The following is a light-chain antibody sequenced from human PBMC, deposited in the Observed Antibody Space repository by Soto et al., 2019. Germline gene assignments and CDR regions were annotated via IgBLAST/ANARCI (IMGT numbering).Light chain of an antibody. CDR2: AVS. J-gene: IGKJ5*01. CDR1: QGINNW. V-gene: IGKV1-12*01. Sequence: DIQMTQSPSSVSASVGDRVTITCRASQGINNWLAWYQQKPGKAPELLIYAVSYLQSGVPSRFSGSGSGTDFTLTISSLQPEDIATYYCQQYDNLPITFGQGTRLEIK. CDR3: QQYDNLPIT.